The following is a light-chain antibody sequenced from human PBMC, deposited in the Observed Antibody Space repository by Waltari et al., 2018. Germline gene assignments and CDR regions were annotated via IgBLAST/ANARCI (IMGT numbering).Light chain of an antibody. CDR2: VNSDGSH. CDR3: QTGGHGTWV. V-gene: IGLV4-69*01. Sequence: QLVLTQSPSASASLGASVKLTRTLSSGHLRNVIAWLQQHPKKCPRYLMKVNSDGSHSKGDEIPDRFSGSSSGAERYLTISSLQSEDEADYYCQTGGHGTWVFGGGTKLTVL. J-gene: IGLJ3*02. CDR1: SGHLRNV.